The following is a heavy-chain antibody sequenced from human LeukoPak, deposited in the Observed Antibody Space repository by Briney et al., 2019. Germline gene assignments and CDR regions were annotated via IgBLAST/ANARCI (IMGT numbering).Heavy chain of an antibody. CDR3: ARDSGYDLVYFDY. CDR2: IYYRGST. J-gene: IGHJ4*02. Sequence: SETLSLTCTVSGGSISSYYWSWIRQPPGKGLEWLGYIYYRGSTNYHPSLERRVTISVDTSKNQFSLKLSSVTAADTAVYYCARDSGYDLVYFDYWGQGTRVTVSS. V-gene: IGHV4-59*01. D-gene: IGHD5-12*01. CDR1: GGSISSYY.